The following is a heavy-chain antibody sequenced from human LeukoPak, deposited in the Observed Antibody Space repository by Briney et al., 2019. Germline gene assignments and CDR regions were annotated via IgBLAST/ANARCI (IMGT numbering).Heavy chain of an antibody. CDR2: TSYDGSNK. Sequence: GRSLRLSCAASGFTFSSYAMHWVRQAPGKGLEWVAVTSYDGSNKYYADSVKGRFTISRDNSKNTLYLQMNSLRAEDTAVYYCARGITMVRGTWSAFDIWGQGTMVTVSS. CDR3: ARGITMVRGTWSAFDI. CDR1: GFTFSSYA. V-gene: IGHV3-30-3*01. J-gene: IGHJ3*02. D-gene: IGHD3-10*01.